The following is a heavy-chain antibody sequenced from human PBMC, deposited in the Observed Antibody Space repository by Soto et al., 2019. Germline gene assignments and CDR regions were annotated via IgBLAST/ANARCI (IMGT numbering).Heavy chain of an antibody. CDR1: GFTFSSYA. CDR3: ARDGYGDYSFDY. J-gene: IGHJ4*02. D-gene: IGHD4-17*01. CDR2: ISSNGGST. V-gene: IGHV3-64*01. Sequence: EVQLVESGGGLVQPGGSLRLSCAASGFTFSSYAMHWVRQAPGKGLEYVSAISSNGGSTYYANSVKGRFTISRDNSKNTLYLQMGSLRAEAMAVYYCARDGYGDYSFDYWGQGTLVTVSS.